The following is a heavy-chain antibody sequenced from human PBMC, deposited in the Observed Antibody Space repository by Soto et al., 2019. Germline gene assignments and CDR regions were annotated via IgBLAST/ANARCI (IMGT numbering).Heavy chain of an antibody. Sequence: PSETLSLTCRVSGGSFSSNYWSWIRQPAGKGLEWIGRIYNCGSYISGSTTYNPSLNSRVTMSVDTSKNQFSLKMSSVTAADTAVYYCERDPGYDFWSGYYSEPLPTGGMDVWGQGTTVTVFS. CDR3: ERDPGYDFWSGYYSEPLPTGGMDV. CDR1: GGSFSSNY. J-gene: IGHJ6*02. D-gene: IGHD3-3*01. CDR2: IYNCGSYISGST. V-gene: IGHV4-4*07.